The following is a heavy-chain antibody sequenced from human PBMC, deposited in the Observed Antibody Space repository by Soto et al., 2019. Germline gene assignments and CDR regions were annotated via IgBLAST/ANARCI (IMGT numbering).Heavy chain of an antibody. D-gene: IGHD3-10*01. CDR3: ARDAMVRGVIIPLDY. CDR1: GYTFTSYG. J-gene: IGHJ4*02. V-gene: IGHV1-18*01. CDR2: ISAYNGNT. Sequence: ASVKVSCKASGYTFTSYGISWVRQAPGQGLEWMGWISAYNGNTNYAQKLQGRVTMTTDTSTSTAYMELRSLRSDDTAVYYCARDAMVRGVIIPLDYWGQGTLVTVSS.